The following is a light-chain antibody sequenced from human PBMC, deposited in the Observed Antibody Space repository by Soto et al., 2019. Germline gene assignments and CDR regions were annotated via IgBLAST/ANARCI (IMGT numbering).Light chain of an antibody. CDR1: SSDVGYNY. Sequence: QSVLTQPPSASGSPGQSVTISCTGTSSDVGYNYVSWYQQHLGKAPKLIIYEVSQRPSGVPDRFSGSKSGNTASLTVSGLQTGDEADYYCSAYAGSNNFVFGSGTKVTVL. CDR2: EVS. J-gene: IGLJ1*01. V-gene: IGLV2-8*01. CDR3: SAYAGSNNFV.